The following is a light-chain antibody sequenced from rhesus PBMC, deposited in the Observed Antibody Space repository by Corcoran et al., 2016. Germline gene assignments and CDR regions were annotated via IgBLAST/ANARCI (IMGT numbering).Light chain of an antibody. CDR3: CSYTTSTTYI. CDR2: GVS. J-gene: IGLJ1*01. V-gene: IGLV2S7*01. Sequence: QAAPTQPPSVSGSPGQSVTIFCTGTSSDVGAYNFVSWYQQHPGKAPKLMISGVSKRPPGVSDRFSGSKSGNTASLTISGLQAEDEADYYCCSYTTSTTYIFGAGTRLTVL. CDR1: SSDVGAYNF.